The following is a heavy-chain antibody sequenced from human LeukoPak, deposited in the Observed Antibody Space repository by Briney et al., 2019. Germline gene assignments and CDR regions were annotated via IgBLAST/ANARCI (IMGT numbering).Heavy chain of an antibody. CDR1: GGSISSGNYY. V-gene: IGHV4-61*02. CDR3: ARVHYSKFDY. J-gene: IGHJ4*02. D-gene: IGHD6-13*01. CDR2: IYPSGST. Sequence: SETLSLTCAASGGSISSGNYYWSRIPQPAGKGPEWIGRIYPSGSTNCNPSLKSPITLSVDTTKTQFPLKLSTVTAAHTATYACARVHYSKFDYWGWGHLVLVSS.